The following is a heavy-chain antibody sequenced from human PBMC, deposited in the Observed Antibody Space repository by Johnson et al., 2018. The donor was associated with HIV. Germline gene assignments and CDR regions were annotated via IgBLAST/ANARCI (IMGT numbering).Heavy chain of an antibody. D-gene: IGHD1-26*01. Sequence: QVQLVESGGGLVQPGGSLRLSCAASGFSFSNYAMDWVRQAPGKGLEWVAVISSDGSNKYYADSVKGRFTISRDNSKNTLYLQMNSLRAEYTAVYYCAKVRGVGATAAFDIWGQGTMVTVSS. V-gene: IGHV3-30*04. CDR3: AKVRGVGATAAFDI. CDR2: ISSDGSNK. J-gene: IGHJ3*02. CDR1: GFSFSNYA.